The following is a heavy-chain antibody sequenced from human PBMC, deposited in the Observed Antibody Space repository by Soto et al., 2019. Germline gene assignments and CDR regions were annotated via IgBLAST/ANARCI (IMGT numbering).Heavy chain of an antibody. V-gene: IGHV3-74*01. CDR3: ARDKGYVGFDY. J-gene: IGHJ4*02. CDR1: GFTFSSYW. D-gene: IGHD5-12*01. CDR2: RNSDGSRT. Sequence: EVQLVESGGGLVQPWGTLRLSCAASGFTFSSYWLHWGRKAPGKVLVWVSRRNSDGSRTDYAGCVKGRFTISRDNAKNTLYRPMNTLRDENTVVYYCARDKGYVGFDYWGQGILVTVS.